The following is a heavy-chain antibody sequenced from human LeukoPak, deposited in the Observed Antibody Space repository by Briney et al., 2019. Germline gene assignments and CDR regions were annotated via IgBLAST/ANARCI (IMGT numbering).Heavy chain of an antibody. J-gene: IGHJ4*02. V-gene: IGHV4-59*01. CDR1: GGSISSYY. D-gene: IGHD3-9*01. CDR2: IYYSGST. CDR3: ARVRGYDILTGYFDY. Sequence: SETLSLTCTVSGGSISSYYWSWIRQPPGKGLEWIGYIYYSGSTNYHPSLKSRVTISVDTSKNQFSLKLSSVTAADTAVYYCARVRGYDILTGYFDYWGQGTLVTVSS.